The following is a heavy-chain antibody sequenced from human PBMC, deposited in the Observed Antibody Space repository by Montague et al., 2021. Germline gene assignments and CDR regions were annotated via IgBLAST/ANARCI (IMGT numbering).Heavy chain of an antibody. CDR3: ARSLYCIGGSCYSGFDP. V-gene: IGHV4-39*01. J-gene: IGHJ5*02. D-gene: IGHD2-15*01. CDR2: TFNTGSS. CDR1: GGSFSSNSYW. Sequence: SETLSLTCTVSGGSFSSNSYWWAWIRQPPGKGLEYVGTTFNTGSSYYSPSLKSRVTISVDTSKNQFSLRLSAVTAADTALYYCARSLYCIGGSCYSGFDPWGQGTLGTVSS.